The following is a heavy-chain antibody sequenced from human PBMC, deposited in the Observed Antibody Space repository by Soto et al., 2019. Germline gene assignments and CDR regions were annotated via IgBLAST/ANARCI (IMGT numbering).Heavy chain of an antibody. CDR3: TTVGSAWYLLY. D-gene: IGHD6-13*01. V-gene: IGHV3-15*01. J-gene: IGHJ4*02. CDR2: IKNKGDGGTT. Sequence: GGSLRLSCAASGFTFSDYYMSWIRQAPGKGLEWVGRIKNKGDGGTTDYAAPVKGRFTISRDDSRNTLYLQMNSLKTEDTAVYYCTTVGSAWYLLYWGLGTLVTVSS. CDR1: GFTFSDYY.